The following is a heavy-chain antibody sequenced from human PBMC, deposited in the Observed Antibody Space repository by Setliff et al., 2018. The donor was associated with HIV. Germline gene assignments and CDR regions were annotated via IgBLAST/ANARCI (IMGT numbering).Heavy chain of an antibody. CDR2: IFYSGFT. CDR3: ARHWDYDRSSSYFRAFDI. V-gene: IGHV4-39*01. J-gene: IGHJ3*02. D-gene: IGHD3-22*01. CDR1: GDSISTNSPY. Sequence: SETLSLTCTVSGDSISTNSPYWAWIRQPPGKGLEWIGTIFYSGFTYYNPSLKSRVSIAVGTSKNQISLRLSSVTVADTAVYYCARHWDYDRSSSYFRAFDIWGQGTMVTVS.